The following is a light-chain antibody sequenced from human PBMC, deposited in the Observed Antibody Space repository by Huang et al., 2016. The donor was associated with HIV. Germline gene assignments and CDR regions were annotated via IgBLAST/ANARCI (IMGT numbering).Light chain of an antibody. CDR3: MQGKHFPRT. Sequence: DIVMIQTPLSLSVTPGQPASISCKSSQSLLHSDGKTYLYWYLQKPGQSPHLLIYEVSGRFSGVPDRVSGSGSGTDFTLKISRVEAEDVGVYYCMQGKHFPRTFGQGTKVEIK. CDR2: EVS. V-gene: IGKV2-29*02. J-gene: IGKJ1*01. CDR1: QSLLHSDGKTY.